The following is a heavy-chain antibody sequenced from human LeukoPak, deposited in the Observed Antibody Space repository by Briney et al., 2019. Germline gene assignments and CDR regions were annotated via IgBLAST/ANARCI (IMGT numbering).Heavy chain of an antibody. CDR1: GFTFSHYG. V-gene: IGHV3-33*06. CDR2: IWNDGSKK. CDR3: AKDAERGFDYSISLES. J-gene: IGHJ5*01. D-gene: IGHD4-11*01. Sequence: GRSLRLSCATSGFTFSHYGMHWVRHAPGKGPERVAVIWNDGSKKYYGDSVKGRCTPSRDNSQNTLYLQMNSVRVEDTAVYYCAKDAERGFDYSISLESWGQGTLVTVSS.